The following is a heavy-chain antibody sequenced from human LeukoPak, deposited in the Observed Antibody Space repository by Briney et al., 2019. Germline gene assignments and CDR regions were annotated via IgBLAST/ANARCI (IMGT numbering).Heavy chain of an antibody. Sequence: SETLSLTCAVYGGSFSGYYWSWIRQPPGKGLEWIGEINHSGSTNYNPSLKSRVTISVDTSKNQFSLKLSSMTAADTAVYYRASQREDSSGYYSYGMDVWGQGTTVTVSS. CDR2: INHSGST. CDR3: ASQREDSSGYYSYGMDV. CDR1: GGSFSGYY. J-gene: IGHJ6*02. V-gene: IGHV4-34*01. D-gene: IGHD3-22*01.